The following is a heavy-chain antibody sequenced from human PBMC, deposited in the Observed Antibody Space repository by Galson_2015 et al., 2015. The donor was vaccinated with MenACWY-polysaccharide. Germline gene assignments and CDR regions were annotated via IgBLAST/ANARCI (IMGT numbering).Heavy chain of an antibody. CDR3: ARERWVRGVFFDQ. J-gene: IGHJ4*02. D-gene: IGHD3-10*01. V-gene: IGHV3-7*01. Sequence: SLRLSCEASGFTFSNFWMSWVRQAPGKELEWVASIKQDGSEKYLVDSVQGRFTISRENAENSLFLQMNSLRAEDTAVYYCARERWVRGVFFDQWGQGTLVTVSS. CDR2: IKQDGSEK. CDR1: GFTFSNFW.